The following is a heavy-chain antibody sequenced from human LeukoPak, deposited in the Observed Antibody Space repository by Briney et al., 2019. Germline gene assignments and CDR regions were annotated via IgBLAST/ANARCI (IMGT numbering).Heavy chain of an antibody. V-gene: IGHV4-34*01. CDR1: GGSFSGYY. D-gene: IGHD6-6*01. Sequence: SETLSLTCAVYGGSFSGYYWSWIRQPPGKGLEWIGEINHSGSTNYNPSLKSRVTISVDTSKNQFSLKLSSVTAADTAVYYCATLLQLLSHWGQGTLVTVSS. CDR2: INHSGST. J-gene: IGHJ4*02. CDR3: ATLLQLLSH.